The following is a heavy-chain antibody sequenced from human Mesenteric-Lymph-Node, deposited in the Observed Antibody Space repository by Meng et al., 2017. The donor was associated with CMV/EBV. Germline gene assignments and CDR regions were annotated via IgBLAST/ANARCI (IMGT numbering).Heavy chain of an antibody. CDR1: GYSFTTYW. D-gene: IGHD3-22*01. CDR3: ARQRDYYDSSGYYFDY. Sequence: GYSFTTYWIGWVRQMPGKGLEWMGIIYPGDSDTRYSPSFQGQVTISADKSISTAYLQWSSLKASDTAMYYCARQRDYYDSSGYYFDYWGQGTLVTVSS. V-gene: IGHV5-51*01. J-gene: IGHJ4*02. CDR2: IYPGDSDT.